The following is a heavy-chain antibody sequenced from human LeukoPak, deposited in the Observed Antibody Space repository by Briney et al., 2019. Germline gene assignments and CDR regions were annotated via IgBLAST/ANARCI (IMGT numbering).Heavy chain of an antibody. CDR1: GYTFTGYY. D-gene: IGHD3-22*01. Sequence: ASVKVSCKASGYTFTGYYIHWVRQAPGQGLEWMGWINPNSGGTNYAQKFQGRVTMTRDTSISTAYMELSRLRSDDTAMYYCARGVLWGYYDSSGYYYAGFDYWGQGTLVTVSS. CDR3: ARGVLWGYYDSSGYYYAGFDY. V-gene: IGHV1-2*02. CDR2: INPNSGGT. J-gene: IGHJ4*02.